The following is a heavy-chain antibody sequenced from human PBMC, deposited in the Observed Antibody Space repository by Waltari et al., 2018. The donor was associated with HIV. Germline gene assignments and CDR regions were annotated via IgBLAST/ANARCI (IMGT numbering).Heavy chain of an antibody. D-gene: IGHD5-12*01. Sequence: QVQLVQSWAEVKKPGSSVKVSCKASGGTFSSYAFSWVRQAPGQGLEWMGGISRISDTTHDAQNCQGRVTITADEAASTAYMELSSLRSEDTAVYYCASGVEMATTGDYWGQGTLVTVSS. V-gene: IGHV1-69*01. CDR1: GGTFSSYA. CDR3: ASGVEMATTGDY. J-gene: IGHJ4*02. CDR2: ISRISDTT.